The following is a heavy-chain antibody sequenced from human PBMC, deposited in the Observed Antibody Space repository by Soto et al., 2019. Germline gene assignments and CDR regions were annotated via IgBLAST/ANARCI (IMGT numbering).Heavy chain of an antibody. Sequence: QVQLVQSGAEVKKPGASVKVSCKASGYTFTGYYVTWVRRAPGQGLERMGWINPNNGVTKYAQKLHGRVPMTRDTSISTDYMDLRRLRSDDTAVYYCARGAVTVANWFDPWGQGTQVTVSS. CDR2: INPNNGVT. V-gene: IGHV1-2*02. J-gene: IGHJ5*02. CDR1: GYTFTGYY. CDR3: ARGAVTVANWFDP. D-gene: IGHD6-19*01.